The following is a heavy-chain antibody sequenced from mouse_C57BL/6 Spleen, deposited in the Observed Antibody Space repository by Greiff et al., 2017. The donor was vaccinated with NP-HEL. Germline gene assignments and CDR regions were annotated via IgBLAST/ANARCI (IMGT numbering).Heavy chain of an antibody. J-gene: IGHJ2*01. CDR2: INYDGSST. CDR1: GFTFSDYY. D-gene: IGHD4-1*01. CDR3: ARALGLYYFDY. V-gene: IGHV5-16*01. Sequence: EVMLVESEGGLVQPGSSMKLSCTASGFTFSDYYMAWVRQVPEKGLEWVANINYDGSSTYYLDSLKSRFIISRDNAKNILYLQMSSLKSEDTATYYCARALGLYYFDYWGQGTTLTVSS.